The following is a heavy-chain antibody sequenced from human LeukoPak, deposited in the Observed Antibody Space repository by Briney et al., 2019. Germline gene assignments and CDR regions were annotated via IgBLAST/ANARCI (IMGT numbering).Heavy chain of an antibody. CDR3: ARVGQGAFDI. Sequence: PSETLSLTCTVSGDSVSSYYWSWIRQPPGKGLEWTGYIYYSGNTNYNPSLKSRVTISLDTSKNQFSLKLSSVTAADTAVYYSARVGQGAFDIWGQGTMVTVSS. V-gene: IGHV4-59*02. CDR1: GDSVSSYY. J-gene: IGHJ3*02. CDR2: IYYSGNT. D-gene: IGHD1-26*01.